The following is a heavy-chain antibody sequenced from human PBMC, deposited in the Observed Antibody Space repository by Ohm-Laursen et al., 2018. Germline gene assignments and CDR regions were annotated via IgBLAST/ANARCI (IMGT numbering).Heavy chain of an antibody. J-gene: IGHJ6*02. CDR2: IIPVFDTT. V-gene: IGHV1-69*05. CDR1: GGTFSNYA. CDR3: ARIHYYYYGMDV. Sequence: SVEVSCKSSGGTFSNYAISWVRQAPGQGLEWMGGIIPVFDTTHYAQKLQGRVTMTTGTSTSTAYMELRSLRSDDTAVYYCARIHYYYYGMDVWGQGTTVTVSS.